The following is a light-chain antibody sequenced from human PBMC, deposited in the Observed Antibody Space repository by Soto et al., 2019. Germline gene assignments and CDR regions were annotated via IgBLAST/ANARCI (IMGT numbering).Light chain of an antibody. J-gene: IGKJ5*01. V-gene: IGKV3-11*01. CDR3: QQRSNWPPVIT. Sequence: EIVLTQSPATLSLSPGERATLSCRASQSFSSYLAWYQQKPGQAPRLLIYDASKRATGIPARFSGRGSGTGFTLTIISLEPEDFAVYYCQQRSNWPPVITFGQGTRLEIK. CDR1: QSFSSY. CDR2: DAS.